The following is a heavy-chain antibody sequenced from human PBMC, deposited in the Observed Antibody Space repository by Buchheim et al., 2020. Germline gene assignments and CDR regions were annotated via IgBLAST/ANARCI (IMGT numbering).Heavy chain of an antibody. D-gene: IGHD3-10*01. V-gene: IGHV3-30*04. CDR3: ARDLFEDYYGSGSYEGMDV. CDR2: ISYDRSNR. CDR1: GFTFSIYA. J-gene: IGHJ6*02. Sequence: QVQLVESGGGVVQPGRSLRLSCAASGFTFSIYAMHWVRQAPGKGLEWVAVISYDRSNRYYADSVKGRFPISRDNSKNTLYLQINSLRAEDTAVYYCARDLFEDYYGSGSYEGMDVWGQGTT.